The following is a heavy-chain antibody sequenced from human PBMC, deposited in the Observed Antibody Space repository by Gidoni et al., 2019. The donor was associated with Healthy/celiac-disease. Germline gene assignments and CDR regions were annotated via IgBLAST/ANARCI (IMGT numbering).Heavy chain of an antibody. D-gene: IGHD3-3*01. CDR2: INPSGGST. V-gene: IGHV1-46*01. J-gene: IGHJ6*02. CDR1: GYTFTSYY. CDR3: ARELRFLEWLPTGASYYGMDV. Sequence: QVQLVQSGAEVKKPGASVKVSCKASGYTFTSYYMHWVRQAPGQGLEWMGIINPSGGSTSYAQKFQGRFTMTRDTSTSTVYMELSSLRSEDTAVYYCARELRFLEWLPTGASYYGMDVWGQGTTVTVSS.